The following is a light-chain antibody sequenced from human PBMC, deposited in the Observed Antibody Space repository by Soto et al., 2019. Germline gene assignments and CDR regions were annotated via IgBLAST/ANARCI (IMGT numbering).Light chain of an antibody. V-gene: IGLV1-40*01. J-gene: IGLJ1*01. CDR3: QSYDSSLSGYV. Sequence: QSVLTQPPSVSGAPGQRVTISCTGSSSNIGAGYDVHWYQQLPGTAPRLLIYGNSNRPSGVPDRFSGSKSGTSASLAITGLQAEDEAYYYCQSYDSSLSGYVFGTGTKATVL. CDR1: SSNIGAGYD. CDR2: GNS.